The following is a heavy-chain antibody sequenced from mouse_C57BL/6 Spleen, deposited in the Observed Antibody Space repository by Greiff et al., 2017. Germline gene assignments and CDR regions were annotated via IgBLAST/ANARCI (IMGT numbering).Heavy chain of an antibody. V-gene: IGHV1-55*01. CDR1: GYTFTSYW. J-gene: IGHJ2*01. CDR3: ARKEYGNCYFDY. CDR2: IYPGSGST. D-gene: IGHD2-10*02. Sequence: QVQLQQPGAELVKPGASVKMSCKASGYTFTSYWITWVKQRPGQGLEWIGDIYPGSGSTNYNEKFKSKATLTVDTSSSTAYMQLSSLTSEDSAVYYCARKEYGNCYFDYWGQGTTLTVSS.